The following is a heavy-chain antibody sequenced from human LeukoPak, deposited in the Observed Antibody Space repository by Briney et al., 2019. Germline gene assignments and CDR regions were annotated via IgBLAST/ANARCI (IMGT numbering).Heavy chain of an antibody. J-gene: IGHJ4*02. V-gene: IGHV4-34*01. CDR3: ARGGLRRLLGY. CDR1: GGSFSGDY. Sequence: PSETLSLTCAVYGGSFSGDYWSWIRQPPGKGLEWIGEINHSGSTNYNPSLKSRVTISVDTSKNQFSLKLSSVTAADTAVYYCARGGLRRLLGYWGQGTLVTVSS. CDR2: INHSGST. D-gene: IGHD1-1*01.